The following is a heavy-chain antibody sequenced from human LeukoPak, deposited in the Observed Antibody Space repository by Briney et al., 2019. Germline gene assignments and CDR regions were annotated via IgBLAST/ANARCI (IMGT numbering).Heavy chain of an antibody. CDR3: AKDFGQVATIPFFGF. D-gene: IGHD5-24*01. CDR1: GFTFSTYG. Sequence: PGGSLRLSCAASGFTFSTYGMHWVRQAPGKGLEWVAFIRYDAKQIYYVDSVKGRFTISRDISKNTLYLQMNSLRAEVTAVYYCAKDFGQVATIPFFGFWGQGTLVTVSS. V-gene: IGHV3-30*02. J-gene: IGHJ4*02. CDR2: IRYDAKQI.